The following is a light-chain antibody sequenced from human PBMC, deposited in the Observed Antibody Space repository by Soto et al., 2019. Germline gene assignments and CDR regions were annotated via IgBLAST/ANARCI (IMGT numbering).Light chain of an antibody. CDR3: QSYDSSLSGWV. J-gene: IGLJ3*02. CDR1: SSNIGAGYD. Sequence: QSGLTQPPSVSGAPGQRVTISCTGSSSNIGAGYDVHWYQQLPGTAPKLLIYGTSNRPSGVPDRFSGSKSGTSASLAITGLQAEDEADYYCQSYDSSLSGWVFGGGTKLTVL. V-gene: IGLV1-40*01. CDR2: GTS.